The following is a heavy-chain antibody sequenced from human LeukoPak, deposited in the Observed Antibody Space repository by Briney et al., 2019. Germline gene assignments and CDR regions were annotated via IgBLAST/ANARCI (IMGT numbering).Heavy chain of an antibody. CDR1: GGSISSYY. Sequence: KASETLSLTCTVSGGSISSYYWSWIRQPPGKGLEWIGYIYYSGSTNYNRSLKSRVTISGDTSKNQFSLKLSSVTAAGTAVYYCAGQWELLSYFQHWGQGTLVTVSS. V-gene: IGHV4-59*01. CDR3: AGQWELLSYFQH. J-gene: IGHJ1*01. D-gene: IGHD1-26*01. CDR2: IYYSGST.